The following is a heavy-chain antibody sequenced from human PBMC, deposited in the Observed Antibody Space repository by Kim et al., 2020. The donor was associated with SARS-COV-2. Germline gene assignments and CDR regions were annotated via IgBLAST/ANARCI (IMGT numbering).Heavy chain of an antibody. J-gene: IGHJ6*02. Sequence: GGSLRLSCAASGFTFSSYGMHWVRQAPGKGLEWVAVIWYDGSNKYYADSVKGRFTISRDNSKNTLYLQMNSLRAEDTAVYYCARDGGGSPYYGMDVWGQGTTVTVSS. D-gene: IGHD3-16*01. V-gene: IGHV3-33*01. CDR2: IWYDGSNK. CDR1: GFTFSSYG. CDR3: ARDGGGSPYYGMDV.